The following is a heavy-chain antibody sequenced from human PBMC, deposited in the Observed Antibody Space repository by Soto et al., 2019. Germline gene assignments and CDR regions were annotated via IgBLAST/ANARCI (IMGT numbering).Heavy chain of an antibody. V-gene: IGHV3-30*18. CDR1: GFTFSSYG. Sequence: GGSLRLSCAASGFTFSSYGMHWVRQAPGKGLEWVAVTSYDGSNKYYADSVKGRFTISRDNSKNTLYLQMNSLRAEDTAVYYCAKGRPHSDNYYDRSAPFYYYYGMDVWGQGTTVTVSS. CDR2: TSYDGSNK. CDR3: AKGRPHSDNYYDRSAPFYYYYGMDV. J-gene: IGHJ6*02. D-gene: IGHD3-22*01.